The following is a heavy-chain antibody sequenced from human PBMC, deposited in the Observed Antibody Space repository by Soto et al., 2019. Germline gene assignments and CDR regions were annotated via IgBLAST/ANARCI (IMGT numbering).Heavy chain of an antibody. V-gene: IGHV3-23*01. D-gene: IGHD3-22*01. CDR3: AKDYRSSPYYDSSSPWDY. Sequence: GGSLRLSCAASGLTFSSYAMSWVRQAPGKGLEWVSAISGSGGSTYYADSVKGRFTISRDNSKNTLYLQMNSLRAEDTAVYYCAKDYRSSPYYDSSSPWDYWGQGTLVTVSS. J-gene: IGHJ4*02. CDR2: ISGSGGST. CDR1: GLTFSSYA.